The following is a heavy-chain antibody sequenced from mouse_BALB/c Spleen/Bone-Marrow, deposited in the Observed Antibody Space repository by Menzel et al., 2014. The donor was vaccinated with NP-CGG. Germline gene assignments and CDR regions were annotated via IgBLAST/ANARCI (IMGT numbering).Heavy chain of an antibody. J-gene: IGHJ2*01. D-gene: IGHD4-1*01. CDR3: TRNWDDYFDY. Sequence: VKLQESGAELVRPGASVTLSCKASGYTFTDYEIHWVQQTPVHGLEWIGAIDPETGGNAYNQKFKGKATLTADKSSSTAYMERRSLTSEDSAVYYCTRNWDDYFDYWGQGTTLTVSS. CDR1: GYTFTDYE. CDR2: IDPETGGN. V-gene: IGHV1-15*01.